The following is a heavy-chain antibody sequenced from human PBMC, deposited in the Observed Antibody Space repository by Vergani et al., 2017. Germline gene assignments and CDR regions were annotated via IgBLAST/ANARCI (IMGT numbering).Heavy chain of an antibody. CDR3: AKAKGDGYKYRQLNWYFDL. J-gene: IGHJ2*01. CDR1: GFTFSDYY. CDR2: ISSSSSYT. D-gene: IGHD5-24*01. Sequence: QVQLVESGGGLVKPGGSLRLSCAASGFTFSDYYMSWIRQAPGKGLEWVSYISSSSSYTNYADSVKGRFTISRDNSKNTLYLQMNSLRAEDTAVYYCAKAKGDGYKYRQLNWYFDLWGRGTLVTVSS. V-gene: IGHV3-11*06.